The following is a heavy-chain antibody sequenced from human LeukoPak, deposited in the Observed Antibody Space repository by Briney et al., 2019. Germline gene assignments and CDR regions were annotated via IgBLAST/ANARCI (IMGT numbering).Heavy chain of an antibody. CDR2: ISAYNGNT. CDR3: ARGMYSGSYYVTLFDY. Sequence: GASVKVSCKASGYTFTSYGISWVPQAPGQGLEWMGWISAYNGNTNYAQRLQGRVTMTTDTSTSTAYMELRSLRSDDTAVYYCARGMYSGSYYVTLFDYWGQGTLVTVSS. J-gene: IGHJ4*02. V-gene: IGHV1-18*01. CDR1: GYTFTSYG. D-gene: IGHD1-26*01.